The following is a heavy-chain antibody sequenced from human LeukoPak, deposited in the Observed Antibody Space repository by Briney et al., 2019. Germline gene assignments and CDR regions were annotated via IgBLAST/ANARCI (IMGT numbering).Heavy chain of an antibody. CDR2: ISSSGSTI. CDR1: GFTFSDYY. V-gene: IGHV3-11*01. CDR3: ARTSIPYYYDRMFDY. D-gene: IGHD3-22*01. J-gene: IGHJ4*02. Sequence: PGGSLRLSCAASGFTFSDYYMSWIRQAPGKGLEWVSYISSSGSTIYYADSVKGRFTISRDNAKNSLYLQMNSLRAEDTAVYYCARTSIPYYYDRMFDYWGQGTLVTVSS.